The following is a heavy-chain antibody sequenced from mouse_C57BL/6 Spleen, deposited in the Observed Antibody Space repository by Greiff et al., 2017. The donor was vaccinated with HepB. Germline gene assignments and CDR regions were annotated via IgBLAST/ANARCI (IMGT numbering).Heavy chain of an antibody. V-gene: IGHV1-55*01. CDR2: IYPGSGST. J-gene: IGHJ3*01. CDR3: ARGGLRRSWFAY. Sequence: QVHVKQPGAELVKPGASVKMSCKASGYTFTSYWITWVKQRPGQGLEWIGDIYPGSGSTNYNEKFKSKATLTVDTSSSTAYMQLSSLTSEDSAVYYCARGGLRRSWFAYWGQGTLVTVSA. D-gene: IGHD2-4*01. CDR1: GYTFTSYW.